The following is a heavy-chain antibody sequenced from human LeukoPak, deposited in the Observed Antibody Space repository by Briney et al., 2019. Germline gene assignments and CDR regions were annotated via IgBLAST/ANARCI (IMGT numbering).Heavy chain of an antibody. CDR1: GGSISSSSYY. V-gene: IGHV4-39*07. D-gene: IGHD3-10*01. CDR3: ARRPPTVRGTKFDY. Sequence: PSETLSLTYTVSGGSISSSSYYWGWIRQPPGKGLEWIGSIYYSGSTYYNPSLKSRVTISVDTSKNQFSLKLSSVTAADTAVYYCARRPPTVRGTKFDYWGQGTLVTVSS. J-gene: IGHJ4*02. CDR2: IYYSGST.